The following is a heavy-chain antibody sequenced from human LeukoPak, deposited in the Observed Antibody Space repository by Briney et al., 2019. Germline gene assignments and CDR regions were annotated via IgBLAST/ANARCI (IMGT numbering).Heavy chain of an antibody. D-gene: IGHD2-2*03. Sequence: GGSLRLSCAASGFTFGNYWMHWVRQAPGKGLLWVSRISDDGSSANYTDSVQGRFTISRDNAKNTVYLQMHSLRAEDTAVYYCVSGYCSSTTCYRGAYWGQGTLVTVSS. V-gene: IGHV3-74*01. CDR1: GFTFGNYW. CDR3: VSGYCSSTTCYRGAY. J-gene: IGHJ4*02. CDR2: ISDDGSSA.